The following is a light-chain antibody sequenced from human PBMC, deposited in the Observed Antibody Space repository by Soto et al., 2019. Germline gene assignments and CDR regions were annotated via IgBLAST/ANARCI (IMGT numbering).Light chain of an antibody. Sequence: QSALTQPASVSGSPGQSITISCTGTRSDVVGYNYVSWYQQHPGKAPKLMIYDVSNRPSGVSNRFSGSKSGNTASLTISGLQAEDEADYYCSSYTSSSTLVFGTGTKLTVL. CDR1: RSDVVGYNY. CDR2: DVS. J-gene: IGLJ1*01. CDR3: SSYTSSSTLV. V-gene: IGLV2-14*01.